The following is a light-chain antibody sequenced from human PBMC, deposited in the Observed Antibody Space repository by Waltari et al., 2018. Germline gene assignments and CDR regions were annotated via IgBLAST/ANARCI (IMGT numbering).Light chain of an antibody. Sequence: DIVMTQSPLSLPVTPGEPASMSCRSSQSLLHSNGKNYLNWYLQKPGQSPQPIIYLGSNRPSGVPDRFSGSGSGTDFTLKISRVEAEDVGVYYCMQALQTPRAITFGQGTRLEIK. CDR2: LGS. CDR1: QSLLHSNGKNY. V-gene: IGKV2-28*01. CDR3: MQALQTPRAIT. J-gene: IGKJ5*01.